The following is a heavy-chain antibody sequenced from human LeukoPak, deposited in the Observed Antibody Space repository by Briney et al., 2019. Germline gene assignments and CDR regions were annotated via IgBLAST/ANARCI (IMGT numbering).Heavy chain of an antibody. V-gene: IGHV1-69*13. CDR2: IIPIFGTA. Sequence: ASVKVSCKASGGTFSSYAISWVRQAPGQGLEWMGGIIPIFGTANYAQKFQGRVTITAGESTSTAYMELSSLRSEDTAVYYCARDYGYCSGGSCYSGAFDIWGQGTTVTVSS. D-gene: IGHD2-15*01. CDR3: ARDYGYCSGGSCYSGAFDI. CDR1: GGTFSSYA. J-gene: IGHJ3*02.